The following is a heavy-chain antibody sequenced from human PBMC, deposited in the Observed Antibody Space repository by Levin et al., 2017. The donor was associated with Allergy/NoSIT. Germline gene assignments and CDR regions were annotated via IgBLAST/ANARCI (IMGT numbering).Heavy chain of an antibody. Sequence: LSLTCAASGFTFSNAWMSWVRQAPGKGLEWVGRIKSKTDGGTTDYAAPVKGRFTISRDDSKNTLYLQMNSLKTEDTAVYYCTTQAIAVAGTGDYWGQGTLVTVSS. D-gene: IGHD6-19*01. J-gene: IGHJ4*02. CDR1: GFTFSNAW. CDR3: TTQAIAVAGTGDY. V-gene: IGHV3-15*01. CDR2: IKSKTDGGTT.